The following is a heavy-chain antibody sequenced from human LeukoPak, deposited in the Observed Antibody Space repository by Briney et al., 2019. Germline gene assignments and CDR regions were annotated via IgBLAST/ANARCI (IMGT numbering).Heavy chain of an antibody. J-gene: IGHJ6*02. CDR3: ARVTIGMDV. Sequence: KTSETLSLTCTVSGGSISSYYWSWIRQPPGKGLEWIGYIYYSGSTNYNPSLKSRVTISVDTSKNQFSLKLSSVTAADTAVYYCARVTIGMDVWGQGTTVTVSS. V-gene: IGHV4-59*01. CDR1: GGSISSYY. D-gene: IGHD3-10*01. CDR2: IYYSGST.